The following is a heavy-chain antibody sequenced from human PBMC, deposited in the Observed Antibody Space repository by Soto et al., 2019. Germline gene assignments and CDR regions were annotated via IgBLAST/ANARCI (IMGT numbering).Heavy chain of an antibody. CDR1: GYTFTSYD. D-gene: IGHD3-10*01. CDR2: MNPNSGNT. Sequence: QVQLVQSGAEVKKPRASVKVSCKASGYTFTSYDINWVRQATGQGLEWMGWMNPNSGNTGYAQKFQGRVTMTRNTSISTAYMELSSLRSEDTAVYYCARRRGVRGVNYFDYWGQGTLVTVSS. V-gene: IGHV1-8*01. CDR3: ARRRGVRGVNYFDY. J-gene: IGHJ4*02.